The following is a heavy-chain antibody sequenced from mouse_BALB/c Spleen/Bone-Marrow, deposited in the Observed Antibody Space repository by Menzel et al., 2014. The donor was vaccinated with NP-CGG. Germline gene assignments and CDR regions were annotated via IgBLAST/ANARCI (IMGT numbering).Heavy chain of an antibody. CDR1: GFSLTGYG. V-gene: IGHV2-6-7*01. CDR3: ARTLGHYAMDY. J-gene: IGHJ4*01. D-gene: IGHD4-1*01. CDR2: IWGDGST. Sequence: VHLVESGPGLVAPSQSLSITCTVSGFSLTGYGVNWVRQPPGKGLEWLGMIWGDGSTDYNTALKSRLSISKDNSKSQVFLKMNSLQTDDTARYYCARTLGHYAMDYWGQGTSVTVSS.